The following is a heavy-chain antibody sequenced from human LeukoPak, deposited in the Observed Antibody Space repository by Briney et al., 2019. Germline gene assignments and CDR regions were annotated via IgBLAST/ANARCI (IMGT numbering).Heavy chain of an antibody. CDR3: ARDDSAFDI. J-gene: IGHJ3*02. Sequence: ASVKVSCKASGYTFTAYYMHWVRQAPGQGLEWMGWINPNTGGTNYAQNFQGRVTMTRDTSISTAYMELSGLRSDDTAIYYCARDDSAFDIWGQGTMVTVSS. CDR1: GYTFTAYY. CDR2: INPNTGGT. D-gene: IGHD2-21*02. V-gene: IGHV1-2*02.